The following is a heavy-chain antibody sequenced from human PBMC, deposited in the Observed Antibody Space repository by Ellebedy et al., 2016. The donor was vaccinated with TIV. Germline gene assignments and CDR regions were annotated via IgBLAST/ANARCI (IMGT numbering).Heavy chain of an antibody. J-gene: IGHJ6*02. V-gene: IGHV4-39*07. CDR3: ARDKYYDILTGFYTHHYGLDV. CDR2: IYYSGRT. Sequence: SETLSLTCTVSGGSISSSSYYWGWIRQSPGKGLEWIGSIYYSGRTYYNPSLKSRITISVDTSKNQFSLKLSSVTAADTAVYYCARDKYYDILTGFYTHHYGLDVWGQGTSVTVSS. CDR1: GGSISSSSYY. D-gene: IGHD3-9*01.